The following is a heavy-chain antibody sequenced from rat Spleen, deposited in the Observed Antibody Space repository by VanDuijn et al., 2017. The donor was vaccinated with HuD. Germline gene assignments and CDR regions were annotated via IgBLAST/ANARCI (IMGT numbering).Heavy chain of an antibody. J-gene: IGHJ2*01. CDR3: AKDLGSFDY. V-gene: IGHV5-25*01. CDR2: ITSGGSNT. Sequence: EVQLVESGGGLVQPGRSLKLSCAASGFTFSSFAMAWVRQAPKKGLEWVATITSGGSNTYYPDSVKGRFTISRDNAKSTLYLQMDSLRSEDTATYYCAKDLGSFDYWGQGVMVTVSS. CDR1: GFTFSSFA. D-gene: IGHD1-12*02.